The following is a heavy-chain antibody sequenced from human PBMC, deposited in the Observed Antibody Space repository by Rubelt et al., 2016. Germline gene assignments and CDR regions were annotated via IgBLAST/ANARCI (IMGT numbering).Heavy chain of an antibody. Sequence: QVQLVQSGGEVKKPGASLKVSCKTSGYTFTSYAMHWVRQAPGQRLEWMGWMNAGNGNTRYSQKFQGRVTITRDTSASTAYMELSSLGYEDTAVYYCAREDVDTSYFDYWGQGTLVTVSS. CDR1: GYTFTSYA. J-gene: IGHJ4*02. CDR3: AREDVDTSYFDY. CDR2: MNAGNGNT. D-gene: IGHD3-16*01. V-gene: IGHV1-3*01.